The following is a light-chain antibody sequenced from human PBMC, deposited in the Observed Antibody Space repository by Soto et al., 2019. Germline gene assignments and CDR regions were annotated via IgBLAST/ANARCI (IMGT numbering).Light chain of an antibody. V-gene: IGLV2-23*01. CDR3: CSYAGSSTYV. CDR1: KNDIGVYDF. Sequence: QSVLTQPPSASGSPGQSVTISCTGTKNDIGVYDFVSWYQQHPGKAPKLMIYEGSKRPSGVSNRFSGSKSGNTASLTISGLQAEDEADYYCCSYAGSSTYVFGTGTKVTVL. J-gene: IGLJ1*01. CDR2: EGS.